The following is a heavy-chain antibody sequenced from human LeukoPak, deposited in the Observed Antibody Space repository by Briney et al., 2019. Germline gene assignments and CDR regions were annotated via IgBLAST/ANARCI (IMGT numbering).Heavy chain of an antibody. Sequence: SETLSLTCAVYGGSFSGYYWSWIRQPPGKGLEWIGEINHSGSTNYNPSLKSRVTISVDTSKNQFSLKLSSVTAADTAVYYCARSSAYLGAPLYYGMDVWGLGTTVTVSS. CDR2: INHSGST. D-gene: IGHD1-26*01. J-gene: IGHJ6*02. V-gene: IGHV4-34*01. CDR3: ARSSAYLGAPLYYGMDV. CDR1: GGSFSGYY.